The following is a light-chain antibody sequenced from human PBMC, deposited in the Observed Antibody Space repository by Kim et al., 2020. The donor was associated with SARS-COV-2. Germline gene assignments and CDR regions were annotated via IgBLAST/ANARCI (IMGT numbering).Light chain of an antibody. J-gene: IGLJ2*01. CDR3: NSRYSNDNVV. CDR1: SLRSYY. CDR2: GKN. Sequence: ALGQTVRITCQGDSLRSYYATWYQQKPGQAPIVVIYGKNNRPSGIPDRFSGSNSGNTASLTITGTQAGDEADYYCNSRYSNDNVVFGGGTQLTVL. V-gene: IGLV3-19*01.